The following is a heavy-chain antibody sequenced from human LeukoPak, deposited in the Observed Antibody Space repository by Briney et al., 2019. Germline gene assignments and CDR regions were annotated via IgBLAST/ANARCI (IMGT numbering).Heavy chain of an antibody. J-gene: IGHJ4*02. CDR2: ISSSSTV. V-gene: IGHV3-48*02. D-gene: IGHD3-10*01. CDR1: GFTFSRYS. Sequence: PWGSLRLSCAASGFTFSRYSMNWVRQAPGKGLEWVSYISSSSTVYYADSLKGRFTISRDNAKNSLYLQMNSLRDEDTAVYYCARAQTYYGSGSYLYWGQGTLVTVSS. CDR3: ARAQTYYGSGSYLY.